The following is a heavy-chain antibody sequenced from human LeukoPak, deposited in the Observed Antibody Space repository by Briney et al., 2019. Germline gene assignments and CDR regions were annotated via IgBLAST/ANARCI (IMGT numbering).Heavy chain of an antibody. CDR3: AKCGDRVIFHPFLYSFDY. D-gene: IGHD3-10*01. J-gene: IGHJ4*02. CDR1: RCSISGYY. Sequence: PSEALSVTCTVSRCSISGYYWSWIRQPPGKGPEWVGYIYYSGRTNYKPSLQSRVTIPVDTSKNQFSLKMNSVPAADTAVDSCAKCGDRVIFHPFLYSFDYWGQGALVTVSS. V-gene: IGHV4-59*08. CDR2: IYYSGRT.